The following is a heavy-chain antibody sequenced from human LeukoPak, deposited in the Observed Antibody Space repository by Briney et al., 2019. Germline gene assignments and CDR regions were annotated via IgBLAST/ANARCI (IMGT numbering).Heavy chain of an antibody. CDR2: FSLDTEQI. CDR1: GLTLDYYA. J-gene: IGHJ6*02. CDR3: GKYITPGGMDV. V-gene: IGHV3-9*01. Sequence: GGSLRLSCVASGLTLDYYAMHWVRQAPGKGLEWVAGFSLDTEQIDYTDSVKGRLTVSRDNANNTLDLEMKRLRPEDTAVYYCGKYITPGGMDVWVQGTTVTVSS. D-gene: IGHD2-15*01.